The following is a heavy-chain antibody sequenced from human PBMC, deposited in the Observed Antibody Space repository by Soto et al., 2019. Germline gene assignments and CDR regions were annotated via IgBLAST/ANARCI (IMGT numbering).Heavy chain of an antibody. V-gene: IGHV4-34*01. CDR1: GGSFSGYY. Sequence: SETLSLTCAVYGGSFSGYYWSWIRQPPGKGLEWIGEINHSGSTNYNPSLKSRVTISVDTSKNQFSLKLSSVTAADTAVYYCARSRRNYDILTGYYKSYGMDVWGQGTTVTVSS. CDR3: ARSRRNYDILTGYYKSYGMDV. D-gene: IGHD3-9*01. J-gene: IGHJ6*02. CDR2: INHSGST.